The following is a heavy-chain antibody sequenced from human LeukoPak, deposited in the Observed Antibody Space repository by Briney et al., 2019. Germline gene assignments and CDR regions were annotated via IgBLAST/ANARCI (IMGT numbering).Heavy chain of an antibody. V-gene: IGHV4-39*07. CDR3: ARDGTSAGAGDAFDI. J-gene: IGHJ3*02. CDR1: GGSISSSSCF. Sequence: SEALSLTCTVSGGSISSSSCFWGWIRQPPGKGLEWIGTIYYTGSTYYNPSLKSRVTISVDTSKKQFSLNLSSVTAADTAVYYCARDGTSAGAGDAFDIWGQGTMVTVSS. CDR2: IYYTGST. D-gene: IGHD6-13*01.